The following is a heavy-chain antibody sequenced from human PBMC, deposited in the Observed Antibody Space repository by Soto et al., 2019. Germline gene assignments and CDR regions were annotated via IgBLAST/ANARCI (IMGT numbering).Heavy chain of an antibody. CDR2: IWYDGSQR. CDR1: GFTFNTHG. J-gene: IGHJ4*02. Sequence: GGSLRLSCAASGFTFNTHGMHWVRQAPGKGLEWVAVIWYDGSQRYYADFVRGRFTISRDNSQNTLYLQMTSLRAEDTAVYYCARIDDYGDYVTDYWGQGALVTVSS. D-gene: IGHD4-17*01. CDR3: ARIDDYGDYVTDY. V-gene: IGHV3-33*01.